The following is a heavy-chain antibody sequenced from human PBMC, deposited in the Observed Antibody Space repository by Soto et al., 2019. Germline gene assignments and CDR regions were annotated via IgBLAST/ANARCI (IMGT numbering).Heavy chain of an antibody. J-gene: IGHJ6*03. CDR3: ARDLSWGSNWYYYMDV. D-gene: IGHD7-27*01. CDR1: GFILSDCA. Sequence: EVQLVESGGGLVQPGGSLRLSCATSGFILSDCAMNWVRQAPGKGLEWVSYISSSSSVIDYADSVKGRFTVSRDNARNSLYLQMNSLRAEDTAVYYCARDLSWGSNWYYYMDVWCKGTTDTVSS. CDR2: ISSSSSVI. V-gene: IGHV3-48*01.